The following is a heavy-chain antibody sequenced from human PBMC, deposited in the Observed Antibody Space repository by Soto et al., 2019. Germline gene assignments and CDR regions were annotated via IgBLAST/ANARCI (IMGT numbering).Heavy chain of an antibody. CDR2: INHSGST. D-gene: IGHD3-3*01. Sequence: SETLSLTCAVYGGSFSGYYWGWIRQPPGKGLEWIGEINHSGSTNYNPSLKSRVTISVDTAKNQFSLKLSSVTAADTAVYYCARVLSGITIFGVVNPYYYYGMDVWGQGTTVTVSS. CDR3: ARVLSGITIFGVVNPYYYYGMDV. CDR1: GGSFSGYY. V-gene: IGHV4-34*01. J-gene: IGHJ6*02.